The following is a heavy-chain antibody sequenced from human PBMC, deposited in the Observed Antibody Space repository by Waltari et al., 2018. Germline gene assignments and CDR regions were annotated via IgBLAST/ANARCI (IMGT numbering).Heavy chain of an antibody. Sequence: QVQLVQSGAEVKKPGASVTVSCTSSGHTLNVSHLHWLRQAPGQGLEWMGWINPNNGDTNYAQNFLGRVTMTRDTSINTAYMVLTGLRSDDTAVFYCARDPGPIVGAPDYWGQGTLVTVSS. CDR3: ARDPGPIVGAPDY. V-gene: IGHV1-2*02. CDR2: INPNNGDT. CDR1: GHTLNVSH. D-gene: IGHD1-26*01. J-gene: IGHJ4*02.